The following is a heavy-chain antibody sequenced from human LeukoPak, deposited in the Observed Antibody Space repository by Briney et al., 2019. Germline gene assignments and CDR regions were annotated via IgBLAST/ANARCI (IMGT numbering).Heavy chain of an antibody. D-gene: IGHD5-12*01. CDR3: TRHSVSQWLPHR. J-gene: IGHJ4*02. V-gene: IGHV4-34*01. CDR2: INHSGST. CDR1: GGSFSGYY. Sequence: SETLSLTCAVYGGSFSGYYWSWIRQPPGKGLEWIGEINHSGSTNYNPSLKSRVTISVDTSKNQFSLKLSSVTAADTAVYYCTRHSVSQWLPHRWGRGTLVTVSS.